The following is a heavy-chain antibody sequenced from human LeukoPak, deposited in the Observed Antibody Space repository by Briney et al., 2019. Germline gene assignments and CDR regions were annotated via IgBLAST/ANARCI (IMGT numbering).Heavy chain of an antibody. CDR1: GFTFSSFG. Sequence: GRSLRLPCAASGFTFSSFGLHWVRQAPGKGLEWVALIRSDGSSKNYADSVKGRFTISRDTSKNTVHLQMNNLRAEDTAVYYCAKWSGDYPSYYLDYWGQGTLVTVSS. D-gene: IGHD4-17*01. CDR3: AKWSGDYPSYYLDY. V-gene: IGHV3-33*06. CDR2: IRSDGSSK. J-gene: IGHJ4*02.